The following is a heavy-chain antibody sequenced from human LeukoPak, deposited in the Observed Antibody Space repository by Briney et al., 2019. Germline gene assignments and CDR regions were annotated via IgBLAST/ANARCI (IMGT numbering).Heavy chain of an antibody. CDR2: IYYSGST. CDR3: ARDYARGICSGATIE. CDR1: GGSISSYY. J-gene: IGHJ4*02. Sequence: SESLSLTCTVSGGSISSYYGSWIRQPRGKGLEWIGYIYYSGSTNYKPSLKSRVTISVDTSKNQFSLKLSSVTAEDTAVYYCARDYARGICSGATIEWGQGTLITVSS. V-gene: IGHV4-59*01. D-gene: IGHD2-15*01.